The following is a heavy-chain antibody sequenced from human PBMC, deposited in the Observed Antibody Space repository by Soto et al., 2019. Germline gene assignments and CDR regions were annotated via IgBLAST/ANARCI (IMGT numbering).Heavy chain of an antibody. CDR1: GYTFTSYG. CDR2: ISAYNGNT. D-gene: IGHD2-15*01. CDR3: SPDPRRVDSMDV. J-gene: IGHJ6*02. Sequence: ASVKVSCKASGYTFTSYGISWVRQAPGQGLEWMGWISAYNGNTYYADSVKGRFTISRDNSKNTLYLQMNSLRDEDTAVYYCSPDPRRVDSMDVWGQGPTVPVS. V-gene: IGHV1-18*01.